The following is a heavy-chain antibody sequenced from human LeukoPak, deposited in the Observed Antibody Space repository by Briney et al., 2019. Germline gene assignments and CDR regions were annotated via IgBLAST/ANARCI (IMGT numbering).Heavy chain of an antibody. CDR1: GGSISSYY. Sequence: SETLSLTCTVSGGSISSYYWSWIRQPPGKGLEWIGYIYYSGSTNYNPSPKSRVTISVDTSKNQFSLKLNSVTAADTAVYYCARDSNGWYYWFDPWGQGTLVTVSS. D-gene: IGHD6-19*01. V-gene: IGHV4-59*01. CDR3: ARDSNGWYYWFDP. CDR2: IYYSGST. J-gene: IGHJ5*02.